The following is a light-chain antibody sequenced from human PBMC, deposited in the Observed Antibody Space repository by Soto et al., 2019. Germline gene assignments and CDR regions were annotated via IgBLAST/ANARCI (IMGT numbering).Light chain of an antibody. J-gene: IGLJ3*02. V-gene: IGLV2-14*01. Sequence: QSALTQPASVSGSPGQSITISCTGTSSDFGGYNFVSWYQQYPGKAPKLIIYEVDSRPSGVSNRFSGSKSGNTASLTISGLRAEDEADYYCSSWTSRTTQVLGGGTKVTVL. CDR2: EVD. CDR1: SSDFGGYNF. CDR3: SSWTSRTTQV.